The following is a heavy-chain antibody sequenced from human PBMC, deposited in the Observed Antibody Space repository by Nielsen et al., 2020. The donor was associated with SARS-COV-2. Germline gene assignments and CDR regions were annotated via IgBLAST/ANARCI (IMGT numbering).Heavy chain of an antibody. J-gene: IGHJ4*02. CDR3: ARGPITIFGVVRGPDYFDY. Sequence: GESLKISCAASGFTFSSYGMHWVRQAPGKGLEWVAVTWYDGSNKYYADSVKGRFTISRDNSKNTLYLQMNSLRAEDTAVYYCARGPITIFGVVRGPDYFDYWGQGTLVTVSS. CDR1: GFTFSSYG. CDR2: TWYDGSNK. D-gene: IGHD3-3*01. V-gene: IGHV3-33*01.